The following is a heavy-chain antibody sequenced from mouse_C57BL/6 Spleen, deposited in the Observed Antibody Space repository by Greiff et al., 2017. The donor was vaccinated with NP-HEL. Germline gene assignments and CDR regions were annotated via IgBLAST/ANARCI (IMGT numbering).Heavy chain of an antibody. V-gene: IGHV1-26*01. CDR1: GYTFTDYY. J-gene: IGHJ3*01. D-gene: IGHD2-1*01. CDR3: AREVYYTAWFAY. CDR2: INPNNGGT. Sequence: VQLQQSGPELVKPGASVKISCKASGYTFTDYYMNWVKQSHGKSLEWIGDINPNNGGTSYNQKFKGKATLTVDKSSSTAYMELRSLTSEDSAVYHCAREVYYTAWFAYWGQGTLVTVSA.